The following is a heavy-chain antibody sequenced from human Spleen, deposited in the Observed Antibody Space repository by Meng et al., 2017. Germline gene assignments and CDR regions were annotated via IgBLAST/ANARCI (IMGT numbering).Heavy chain of an antibody. CDR1: GFTFSSYA. J-gene: IGHJ4*02. CDR2: ISGSGSSA. V-gene: IGHV3-23*01. D-gene: IGHD6-19*01. CDR3: AIAVAGRFDY. Sequence: GGSLRLSCAASGFTFSSYAMNWLRQAPGKGLEWVSSISGSGSSAYYADSVKGRFTISRDNSKNTLYLQMNSLRAEDTAVYYCAIAVAGRFDYWGQGTRVTVSS.